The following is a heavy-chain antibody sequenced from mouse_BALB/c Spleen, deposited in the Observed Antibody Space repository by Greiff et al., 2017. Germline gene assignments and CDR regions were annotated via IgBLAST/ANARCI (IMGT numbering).Heavy chain of an antibody. D-gene: IGHD2-1*01. CDR3: TREGDGNYLLDY. V-gene: IGHV5-17*03. CDR1: GFTFSSFG. Sequence: EVKLQESGGGLVQPGGSRKLSCAASGFTFSSFGMHWVRQAPEKGLEWVAYISSGSSTIYYPDSVKGRFTISRDNAKNTLYLQMSSLKSEDTAMYYCTREGDGNYLLDYWGQGTSVTVSS. J-gene: IGHJ4*01. CDR2: ISSGSSTI.